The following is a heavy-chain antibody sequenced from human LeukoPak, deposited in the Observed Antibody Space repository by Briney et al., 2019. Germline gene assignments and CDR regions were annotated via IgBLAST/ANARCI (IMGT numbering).Heavy chain of an antibody. J-gene: IGHJ5*02. V-gene: IGHV1-18*04. CDR1: GFRFTSFG. D-gene: IGHD4-11*01. CDR3: ARDSDYSGNGNGDWFDP. Sequence: ASVKVSCKASGFRFTSFGVSWVRPAPGQGLEWMGWISTYIGVTHYAEKFEDRGTMTIDTSTTTAYMELRSLRYDDTAVYYCARDSDYSGNGNGDWFDPWGQGTVVTVSS. CDR2: ISTYIGVT.